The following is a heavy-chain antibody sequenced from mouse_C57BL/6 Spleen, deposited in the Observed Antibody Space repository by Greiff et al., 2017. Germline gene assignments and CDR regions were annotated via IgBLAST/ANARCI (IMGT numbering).Heavy chain of an antibody. V-gene: IGHV1-52*01. D-gene: IGHD2-3*01. CDR2: IDPSDSET. J-gene: IGHJ4*01. CDR1: GYTFTSYW. CDR3: ARNYDGYYDYAMDY. Sequence: QVHVKQPGAELVRPGSSVKLSCKASGYTFTSYWMHWVKQRPIQGLEWIGNIDPSDSETHYNQKFKDKATLTVDKSSSTAYMQLSSLTSEDSAVYYCARNYDGYYDYAMDYWGQGTSVTVSS.